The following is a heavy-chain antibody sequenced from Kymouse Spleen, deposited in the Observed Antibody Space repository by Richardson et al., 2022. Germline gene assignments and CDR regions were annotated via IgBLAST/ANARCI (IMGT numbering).Heavy chain of an antibody. CDR3: ARDYYDSSALFDY. CDR2: IWYDGSNK. CDR1: GFTFSSYG. Sequence: QVQLVESGGGVVQPGRSLRLSCAASGFTFSSYGMHWVRQAPGKGLEWVAVIWYDGSNKYYADSVKGRFTISRDNSKNTLYLQMNSLRAEDTAVYYCARDYYDSSALFDYWGQGTLVTVSS. V-gene: IGHV3-33*01. J-gene: IGHJ4*02. D-gene: IGHD3-22*01.